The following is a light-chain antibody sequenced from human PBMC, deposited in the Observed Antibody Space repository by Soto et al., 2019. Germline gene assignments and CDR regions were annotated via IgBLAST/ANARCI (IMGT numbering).Light chain of an antibody. CDR3: AAWDDSLNGPV. CDR2: SNN. Sequence: QAVVTQAPSASGTPGQRVTISCSGSSSNIGGNTVNWYQQLPGTAPKLLIYSNNLRPSGVPDRFSGSKSGTSASLAISGLQSEDEADYYCAAWDDSLNGPVFGGGTKLTVL. V-gene: IGLV1-44*01. CDR1: SSNIGGNT. J-gene: IGLJ3*02.